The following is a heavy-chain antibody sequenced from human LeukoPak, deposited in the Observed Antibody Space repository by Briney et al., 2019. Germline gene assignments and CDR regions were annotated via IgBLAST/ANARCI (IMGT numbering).Heavy chain of an antibody. CDR2: IIPIFGIA. V-gene: IGHV1-69*04. CDR3: ANDRIVVVPEDAFDI. Sequence: SVKVSCKASGGTFSSYAISWVRQAPGQGLEWMGRIIPIFGIANYAQKFQGRVTITADKSTSTAYMELSSLRSEDTAVYYCANDRIVVVPEDAFDIWGQGTMVTVSS. J-gene: IGHJ3*02. D-gene: IGHD2-2*01. CDR1: GGTFSSYA.